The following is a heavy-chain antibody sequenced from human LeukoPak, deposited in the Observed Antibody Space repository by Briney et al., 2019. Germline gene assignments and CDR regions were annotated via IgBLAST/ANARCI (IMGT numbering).Heavy chain of an antibody. D-gene: IGHD2-2*01. CDR1: GGSISSSNW. CDR3: ARDCSSTSCYDAFDI. Sequence: PSGTLSLTCAVSGGSISSSNWWSWVRQPPGKGLEWIGEIYHSGSTNYNPSLKSRVTISVDKSKNQFSLKLSSVTAADTAVYYCARDCSSTSCYDAFDIWGQGTMATVSS. V-gene: IGHV4-4*02. J-gene: IGHJ3*02. CDR2: IYHSGST.